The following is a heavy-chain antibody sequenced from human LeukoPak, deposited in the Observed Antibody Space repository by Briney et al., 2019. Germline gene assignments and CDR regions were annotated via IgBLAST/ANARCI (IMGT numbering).Heavy chain of an antibody. CDR2: ISWYSGCI. CDR1: GFTFEVYA. D-gene: IGHD2-2*01. CDR3: AKDRYCSSTSCPNYYYYYGMDV. J-gene: IGHJ6*04. V-gene: IGHV3-9*01. Sequence: PDRSLRLSCAASGFTFEVYAMHWVRRAPGRGVEWVSGISWYSGCIGYADSVKGRFTISRDNAKHSLYLQMNSLRAEDTALYYCAKDRYCSSTSCPNYYYYYGMDVWGKGTTVTVSS.